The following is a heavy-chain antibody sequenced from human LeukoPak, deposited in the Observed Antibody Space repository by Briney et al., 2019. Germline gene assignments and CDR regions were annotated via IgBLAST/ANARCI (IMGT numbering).Heavy chain of an antibody. CDR3: AREGAVYDSSGYNIGDYFDY. CDR1: GGSFSGYY. CDR2: INHSGST. Sequence: PSETLSLTCIVYGGSFSGYYWSWIRQPPGKGLEWIGEINHSGSTNYNPSLKSRVTISVDTSKNKFSLRLSSVTAADTAVYYCAREGAVYDSSGYNIGDYFDYWGQGTLVTVSS. J-gene: IGHJ4*02. V-gene: IGHV4-34*01. D-gene: IGHD3-22*01.